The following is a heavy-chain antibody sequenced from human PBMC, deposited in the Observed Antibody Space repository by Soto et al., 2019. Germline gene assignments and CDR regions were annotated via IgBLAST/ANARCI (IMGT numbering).Heavy chain of an antibody. J-gene: IGHJ3*02. Sequence: GGSLRLSCAASGFTFSSYVMHWVRQAPGKGLEWVAVIAYDGSNKYYADSVKGRFTIARDNSKNTLYLQMNSLRAEDTAVYYCAKDRAAAGSHDAFDIWGQGTMVTVSS. V-gene: IGHV3-30*18. CDR3: AKDRAAAGSHDAFDI. D-gene: IGHD6-13*01. CDR1: GFTFSSYV. CDR2: IAYDGSNK.